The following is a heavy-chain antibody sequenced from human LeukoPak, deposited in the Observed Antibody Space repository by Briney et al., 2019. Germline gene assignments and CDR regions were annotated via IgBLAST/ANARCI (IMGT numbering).Heavy chain of an antibody. CDR1: GGTFISYA. CDR3: ARDHPRYPGGEYFDY. J-gene: IGHJ4*02. V-gene: IGHV1-69*13. CDR2: IIPIFGTA. D-gene: IGHD1-14*01. Sequence: GASVKVSCKASGGTFISYAISRVRQAPGQGLEWMGGIIPIFGTANYAQKFQGRVTITADESTSTAYMELSSLRSEDTAVYYCARDHPRYPGGEYFDYWGQGTLVTVSS.